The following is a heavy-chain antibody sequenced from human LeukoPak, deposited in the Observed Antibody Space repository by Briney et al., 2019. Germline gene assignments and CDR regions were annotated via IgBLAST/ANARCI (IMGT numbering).Heavy chain of an antibody. CDR1: GGSISTYF. J-gene: IGHJ4*02. CDR3: ATLRRYGSGTNYPPGYFDY. CDR2: FYYSGRT. D-gene: IGHD3-10*01. Sequence: SETLSLTCNVSGGSISTYFWSWLRQPPGKGLEWVGTFYYSGRTYYNPSLKSRVSLSVDTSQNLFSLHLNSVTAADTAVYYCATLRRYGSGTNYPPGYFDYWGQGTLVSVSS. V-gene: IGHV4-59*04.